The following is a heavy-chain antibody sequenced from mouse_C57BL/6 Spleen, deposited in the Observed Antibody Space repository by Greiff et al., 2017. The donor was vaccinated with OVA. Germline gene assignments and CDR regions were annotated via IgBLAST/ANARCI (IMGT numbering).Heavy chain of an antibody. J-gene: IGHJ1*03. CDR3: ARGYYGSGGYFDV. V-gene: IGHV1-52*01. CDR2: IDTSDSET. Sequence: QVQLKQPGAELVRPGSSVKLSCKASGYTFTSYWMHWVKQRPIQGLEWIGNIDTSDSETHYNQKFKDKATLTVDKSSSTAYMQLSSLTSADSAVYYCARGYYGSGGYFDVWGTGTTVTVSS. CDR1: GYTFTSYW. D-gene: IGHD1-1*01.